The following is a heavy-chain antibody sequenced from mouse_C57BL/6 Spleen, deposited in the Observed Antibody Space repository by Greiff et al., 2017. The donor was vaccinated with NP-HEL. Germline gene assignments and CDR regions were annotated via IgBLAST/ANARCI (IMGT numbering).Heavy chain of an antibody. CDR3: ARAYYGSSPYYFDY. CDR2: ISDGGSYT. J-gene: IGHJ2*01. CDR1: GFTFSSYA. D-gene: IGHD1-1*01. Sequence: EVHLVESGGGLVKPGGSLKLSCAASGFTFSSYAMSWVRQTPEKRLEWVATISDGGSYTYYPDNVKGRFTISRDNAKNNLYLQMSHLKSEDTAIYYCARAYYGSSPYYFDYGGQGTTLTVSS. V-gene: IGHV5-4*01.